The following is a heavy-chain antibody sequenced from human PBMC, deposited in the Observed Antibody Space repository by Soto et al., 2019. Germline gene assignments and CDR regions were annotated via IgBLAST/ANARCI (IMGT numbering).Heavy chain of an antibody. CDR2: ISGSGGGT. J-gene: IGHJ4*02. CDR1: GFTFSNYA. Sequence: EVQLLESGGGLVQPGGSLRLSCADSGFTFSNYAMSWVRQAPGKGLEWVSSISGSGGGTFYADSVKGRFTVSRDNSKNTLYLHMNSRRAEDTAVYYCAADVNDRYCTGGSCYFDNWGQGTLVTVSS. V-gene: IGHV3-23*01. D-gene: IGHD2-15*01. CDR3: AADVNDRYCTGGSCYFDN.